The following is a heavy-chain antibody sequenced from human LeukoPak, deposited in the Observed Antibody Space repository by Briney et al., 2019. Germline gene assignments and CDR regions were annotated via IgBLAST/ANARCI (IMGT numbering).Heavy chain of an antibody. CDR3: ARSGSYYVSYFDY. CDR1: GFTFSDHY. D-gene: IGHD1-26*01. Sequence: GGSLRLSCAASGFTFSDHYMDWVRQAPGKGLEWVGRTRNKANSYTTEYAASVKGRFTISRDDSKNSLYLQMSSLKTEDTAVYYCARSGSYYVSYFDYWGQGTLVTVSS. J-gene: IGHJ4*02. CDR2: TRNKANSYTT. V-gene: IGHV3-72*01.